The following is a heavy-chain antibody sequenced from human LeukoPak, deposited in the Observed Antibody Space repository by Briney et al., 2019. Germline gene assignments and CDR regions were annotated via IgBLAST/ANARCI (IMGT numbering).Heavy chain of an antibody. CDR3: AKDSSSWYGWFDP. V-gene: IGHV3-30*18. CDR1: GFTFSSYG. D-gene: IGHD6-13*01. CDR2: ISYDGSNK. Sequence: GGSLRFSCAASGFTFSSYGMHWVRQAPGKGLEWVAVISYDGSNKYYADSVKGRFTISRDNSKNTLYLQMNSLRAEDTAVYYCAKDSSSWYGWFDPWGQGTLVTVSS. J-gene: IGHJ5*02.